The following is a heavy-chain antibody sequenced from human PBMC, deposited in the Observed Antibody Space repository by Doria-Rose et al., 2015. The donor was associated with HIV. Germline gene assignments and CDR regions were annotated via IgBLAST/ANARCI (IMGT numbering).Heavy chain of an antibody. CDR2: ISSDDER. J-gene: IGHJ4*02. Sequence: SGPVLVEPTETLTLTCTVSGVSLSSPGMGVSWIRQPPGKALEWLANISSDDERSYKTSLKSRLTISRGTSKSQVVLTMTDMDPVDTATYYCARIKSSRWYHKYYFDFWGQGTLDIVSA. V-gene: IGHV2-26*01. CDR3: ARIKSSRWYHKYYFDF. CDR1: GVSLSSPGMG. D-gene: IGHD6-13*01.